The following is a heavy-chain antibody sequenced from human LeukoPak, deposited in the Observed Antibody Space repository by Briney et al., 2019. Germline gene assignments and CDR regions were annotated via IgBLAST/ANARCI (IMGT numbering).Heavy chain of an antibody. CDR2: ISYDGSNK. CDR3: AKLCGGDCYFDY. J-gene: IGHJ4*02. CDR1: GFTFSSYG. V-gene: IGHV3-30*18. Sequence: PGGSLRLSCAASGFTFSSYGMHWVRQATGKGLEWVAVISYDGSNKYYADSVKGRFTISRDNSKNTLYLQMNSLRAEDTAVYYCAKLCGGDCYFDYWGQGTLVTVSS. D-gene: IGHD2-21*02.